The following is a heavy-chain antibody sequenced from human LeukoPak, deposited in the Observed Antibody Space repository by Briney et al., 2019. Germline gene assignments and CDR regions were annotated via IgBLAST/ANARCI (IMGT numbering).Heavy chain of an antibody. Sequence: ASVKVSCKASGYAFTSYGISWVRQAPGQGLEWMGWISAYNGNTKYAQKLQGRVTTTTDTSTSTAYMELRSLRSDDTAVYYCARDRGDYYGSGSYYKHFDYWGQGTLVTVSS. CDR2: ISAYNGNT. V-gene: IGHV1-18*01. D-gene: IGHD3-10*01. J-gene: IGHJ4*02. CDR3: ARDRGDYYGSGSYYKHFDY. CDR1: GYAFTSYG.